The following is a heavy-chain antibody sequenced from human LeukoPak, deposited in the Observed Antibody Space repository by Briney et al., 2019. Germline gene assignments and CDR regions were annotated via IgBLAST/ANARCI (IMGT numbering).Heavy chain of an antibody. J-gene: IGHJ4*02. Sequence: GGSLRLSCAASGFTFSSYWMHWVRQTPGKGLVWVSHINGDGSSTSYADSVKGRFTISRDNAKNTLYLQMNSLSAEDTAVYYCARFRGYMLDSWGQGTLVTVSS. D-gene: IGHD3-16*02. V-gene: IGHV3-74*01. CDR3: ARFRGYMLDS. CDR2: INGDGSST. CDR1: GFTFSSYW.